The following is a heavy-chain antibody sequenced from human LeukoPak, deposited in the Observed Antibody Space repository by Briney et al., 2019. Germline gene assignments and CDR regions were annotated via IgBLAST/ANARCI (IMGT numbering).Heavy chain of an antibody. V-gene: IGHV3-23*01. CDR3: AKDLQQWLATREDAFDI. Sequence: GGSLRLSCAASGFTFSSYAMRWVRQAPGKGLKWVSVISGSGGSTYYADSVKGRFTISRDNSKNTLYLQMNSLRAEDTAVYYCAKDLQQWLATREDAFDIWGQGTMVTVSS. D-gene: IGHD6-19*01. CDR2: ISGSGGST. J-gene: IGHJ3*02. CDR1: GFTFSSYA.